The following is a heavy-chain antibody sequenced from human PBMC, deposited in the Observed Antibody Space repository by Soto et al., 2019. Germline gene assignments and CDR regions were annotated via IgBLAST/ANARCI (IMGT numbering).Heavy chain of an antibody. CDR2: IYYGGST. V-gene: IGHV4-59*08. J-gene: IGHJ4*02. Sequence: QVQLQESGPGLVKTSETQSLTCTVTGDTISPYYWTWIRQSPGKGLEWIAFIYYGGSTNYNPSLKSRVTISVDTSKNQFSLKLNSVTAADTAVYYCARPGRDWGSLDYWGQGTLVTVSS. D-gene: IGHD7-27*01. CDR3: ARPGRDWGSLDY. CDR1: GDTISPYY.